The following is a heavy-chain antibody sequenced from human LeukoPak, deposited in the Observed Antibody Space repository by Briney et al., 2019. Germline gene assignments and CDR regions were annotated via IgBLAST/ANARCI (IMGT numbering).Heavy chain of an antibody. CDR2: ISGSGGST. CDR1: GFTFSSYA. CDR3: ARPTDSSVDY. V-gene: IGHV3-23*01. D-gene: IGHD5-18*01. J-gene: IGHJ4*02. Sequence: GGSLRLSCAASGFTFSSYAMSWVRQAPGKGLEWVSAISGSGGSTYYADSVKGRFTISRDNAKNSVYLQMNSLRDEDTAVYYCARPTDSSVDYWGQGTLVTVSS.